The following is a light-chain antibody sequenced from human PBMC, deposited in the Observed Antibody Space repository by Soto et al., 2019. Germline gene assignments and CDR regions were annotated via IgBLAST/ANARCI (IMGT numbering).Light chain of an antibody. CDR1: QSISGSF. V-gene: IGKV3-20*01. CDR3: QPYISSPRP. Sequence: EIVLTQSPGTLSLSPGERATLSCRASQSISGSFLAWYQQKPGQAPRLLIYGVSSRSTGIPDRFSGSGSGTDFTLTISRLEPEDFAMYYCQPYISSPRPFRQGTKVDIK. J-gene: IGKJ1*01. CDR2: GVS.